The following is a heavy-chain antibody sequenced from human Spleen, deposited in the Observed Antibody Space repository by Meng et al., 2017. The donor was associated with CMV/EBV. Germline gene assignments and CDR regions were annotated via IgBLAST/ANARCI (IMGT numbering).Heavy chain of an antibody. V-gene: IGHV3-23*01. CDR1: GFTFSSYA. Sequence: GESLKISCAASGFTFSSYAMTWVRQAPGKGLEWVSLISGSGGDTFYADSVKGRFTISRDNSKNTLYLQMNSLRAEDTAVYYCAKDLYYDFWSGYYTPQGFDYWGQGTLVTVSS. CDR2: ISGSGGDT. D-gene: IGHD3-3*01. CDR3: AKDLYYDFWSGYYTPQGFDY. J-gene: IGHJ4*02.